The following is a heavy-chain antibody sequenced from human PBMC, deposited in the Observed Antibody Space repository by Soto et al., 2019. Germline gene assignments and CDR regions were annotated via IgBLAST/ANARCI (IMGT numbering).Heavy chain of an antibody. CDR2: IWYDGSNK. CDR1: GFTFSSYG. D-gene: IGHD3-16*01. Sequence: QVQLVESGGGVVQPGRSLRLSCAASGFTFSSYGMHWVRQAPGKGLEWVAVIWYDGSNKYYADSVKGRFTISRDNSKNTLYMQMNSLRAEDTAVYYCARDWLHVFDYWGQGTLVTVSS. J-gene: IGHJ4*02. CDR3: ARDWLHVFDY. V-gene: IGHV3-33*01.